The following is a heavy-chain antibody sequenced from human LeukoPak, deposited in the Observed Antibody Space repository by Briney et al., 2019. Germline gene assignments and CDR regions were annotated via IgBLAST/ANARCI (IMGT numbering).Heavy chain of an antibody. V-gene: IGHV1-8*03. CDR2: MNPNSGNT. Sequence: ASVKVSCKASGYTFTSYDINWVRQATGQGLEWMGWMNPNSGNTGYAQKFQGRVTITRNTSISTAYMELSSLRSEDAAVYYCARAPPARAAAGFDYWGQGNLVTVSS. J-gene: IGHJ4*02. D-gene: IGHD6-13*01. CDR3: ARAPPARAAAGFDY. CDR1: GYTFTSYD.